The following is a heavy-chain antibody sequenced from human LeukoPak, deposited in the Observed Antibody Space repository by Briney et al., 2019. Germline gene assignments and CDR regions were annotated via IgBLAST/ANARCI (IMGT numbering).Heavy chain of an antibody. CDR1: GFSFSTYS. J-gene: IGHJ3*02. V-gene: IGHV3-21*01. Sequence: PGGSLRLSCVASGFSFSTYSMNWVRQAPGKGLEWVSSITSSGSSMYYSDSVKGRFTISRDNSRNTLYLQMNSLRVEDTAVYYCARRERLGYSYGRGTLDIWGQGTMVTVSS. CDR2: ITSSGSSM. CDR3: ARRERLGYSYGRGTLDI. D-gene: IGHD5-18*01.